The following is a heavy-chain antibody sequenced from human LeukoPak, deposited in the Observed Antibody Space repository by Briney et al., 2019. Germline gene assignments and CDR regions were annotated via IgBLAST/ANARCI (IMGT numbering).Heavy chain of an antibody. CDR3: TTDPQGYCSSTSCYYFDY. CDR1: GFTFSSYW. V-gene: IGHV3-15*01. Sequence: PGGSLRLSCAASGFTFSSYWMSWVRQAPGKGLEWVGRIKSKTDGGTTDYAAPVKGRFTISRDDPKNTLYLQMNSLKTEDTAVYYCTTDPQGYCSSTSCYYFDYWGQGTLVTVSS. CDR2: IKSKTDGGTT. D-gene: IGHD2-2*01. J-gene: IGHJ4*02.